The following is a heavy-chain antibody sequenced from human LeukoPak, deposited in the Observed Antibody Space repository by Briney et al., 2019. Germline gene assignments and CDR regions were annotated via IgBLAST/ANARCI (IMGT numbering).Heavy chain of an antibody. CDR2: ISAYNGNT. V-gene: IGHV1-18*01. Sequence: GASVTVSFTASGYTFTSYGISWVRQAPGQGLEWMGWISAYNGNTNYAQKLQGRVTMTTDKSTSTAYMELSSLRSEDTAVYYCARSEFETGSGSQEPVDYWGQGTLVTVSS. CDR1: GYTFTSYG. J-gene: IGHJ4*02. CDR3: ARSEFETGSGSQEPVDY. D-gene: IGHD3-10*01.